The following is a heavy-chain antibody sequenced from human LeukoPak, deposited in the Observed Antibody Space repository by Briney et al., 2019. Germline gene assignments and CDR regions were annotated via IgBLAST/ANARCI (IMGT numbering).Heavy chain of an antibody. J-gene: IGHJ4*02. Sequence: SETLSLTCAVHGGSFGGYYWSWIRQPPGKGLEWIGEINHSGSTNYNPSLKSRVTISVDTSKNQFSLKLSSVTAADTAVYYCARGRLYYDFWSGYYTFGGRYDYWGQGTLVTVSS. CDR2: INHSGST. V-gene: IGHV4-34*01. D-gene: IGHD3-3*01. CDR3: ARGRLYYDFWSGYYTFGGRYDY. CDR1: GGSFGGYY.